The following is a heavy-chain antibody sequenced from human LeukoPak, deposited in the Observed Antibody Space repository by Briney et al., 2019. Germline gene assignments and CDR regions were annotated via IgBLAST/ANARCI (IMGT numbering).Heavy chain of an antibody. Sequence: GGPQRLFCILSGFIFSTYWMSWARQARGKGLDGVASIKQDGSGKYYVDSVKGGFTISRDNPKNSLYLQMNSLRAEDTVVYYCARDPSYSWGQGALVTVSS. CDR3: ARDPSYS. CDR2: IKQDGSGK. J-gene: IGHJ4*02. CDR1: GFIFSTYW. V-gene: IGHV3-7*01.